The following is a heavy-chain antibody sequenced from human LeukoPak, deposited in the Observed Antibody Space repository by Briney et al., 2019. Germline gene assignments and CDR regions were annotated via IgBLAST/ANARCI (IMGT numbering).Heavy chain of an antibody. CDR1: VFTLSSYG. CDR3: AKGGNYGDYDWYFDL. J-gene: IGHJ2*01. CDR2: IRYDGSNK. V-gene: IGHV3-30*02. Sequence: GGSLRLSCAASVFTLSSYGMHWVRQAPGKGLEWVAFIRYDGSNKYYADSVKGRFTISRDNSKNTLYLQMNSLRAEDTAVYYCAKGGNYGDYDWYFDLWGRGTLVTVSS. D-gene: IGHD4-17*01.